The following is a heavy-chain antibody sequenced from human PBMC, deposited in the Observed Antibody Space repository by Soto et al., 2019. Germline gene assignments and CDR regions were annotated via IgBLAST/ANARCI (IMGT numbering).Heavy chain of an antibody. Sequence: SVKVACKASGGALIGHAIIWLRQAPGQGLEWMGQIIPFFKGTKYAQKFQGRVTITADDSTSTAYMELSSLRSEDTAVYYCARVSGYSSGWDYYYYYGMDVWGQGTTVTVSS. D-gene: IGHD6-19*01. CDR2: IIPFFKGT. J-gene: IGHJ6*02. CDR1: GGALIGHA. CDR3: ARVSGYSSGWDYYYYYGMDV. V-gene: IGHV1-69*01.